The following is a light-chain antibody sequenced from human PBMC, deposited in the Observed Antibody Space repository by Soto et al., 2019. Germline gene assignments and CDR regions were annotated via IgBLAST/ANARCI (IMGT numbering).Light chain of an antibody. CDR1: QSISSW. V-gene: IGKV1-5*01. J-gene: IGKJ4*01. Sequence: DIQMTQSPSTLSASVVDRVTITFRASQSISSWLAWYQQKPGEAPKLLIYDASSLESGVPSRFSGSGSGTEFTLTISSLQPDDFATYYCQQYNTYSPITFGGGTKVDIK. CDR3: QQYNTYSPIT. CDR2: DAS.